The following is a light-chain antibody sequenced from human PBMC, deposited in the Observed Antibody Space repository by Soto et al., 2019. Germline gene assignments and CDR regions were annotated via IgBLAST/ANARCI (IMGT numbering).Light chain of an antibody. CDR2: GTS. CDR1: QTIGSTY. V-gene: IGKV3-20*01. Sequence: EIVLTQSPGTLSLSPGETATLSCRASQTIGSTYLAWYQQKPGQAPRLLIFGTSSRATGIPDRFSGSGSGTEFTLTISSLQSEDFAVYYCQQYNNWWTFGQGTKVDIK. J-gene: IGKJ1*01. CDR3: QQYNNWWT.